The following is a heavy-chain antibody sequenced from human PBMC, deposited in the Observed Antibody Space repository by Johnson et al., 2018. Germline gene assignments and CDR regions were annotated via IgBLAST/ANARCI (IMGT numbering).Heavy chain of an antibody. CDR2: ISVGGSR. CDR3: ARERAPDPEGDAFEI. Sequence: EVQLLESGGGLVQPGGSLRLYCVTSAFSLGAYVMTWVRQTPGKGLEWVSDISVGGSRYYADSVKGRFTISRDNAENSLSLQMHSLRDEDTALFYCARERAPDPEGDAFEILGQGTMVMVSS. D-gene: IGHD1-14*01. CDR1: AFSLGAYV. J-gene: IGHJ3*02. V-gene: IGHV3-48*02.